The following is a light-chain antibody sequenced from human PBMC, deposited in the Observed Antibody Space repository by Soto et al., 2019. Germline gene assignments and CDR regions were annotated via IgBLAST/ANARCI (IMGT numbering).Light chain of an antibody. V-gene: IGLV2-14*01. CDR3: SSYTSSSSLYV. CDR1: NSDVGGYNY. J-gene: IGLJ1*01. Sequence: QSVLTQPASVSGSPGQSITISCTGTNSDVGGYNYVSWYQQHPGKAPELMIYEVSHRPSGVSNRFSGSKSDNTASLTISGLQAEDEADYYCSSYTSSSSLYVFGTGTKVTVL. CDR2: EVS.